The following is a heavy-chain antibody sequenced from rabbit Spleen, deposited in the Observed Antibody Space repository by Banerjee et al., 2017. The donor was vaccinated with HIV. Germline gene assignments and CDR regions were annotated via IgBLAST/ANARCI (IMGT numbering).Heavy chain of an antibody. V-gene: IGHV1S40*01. CDR1: GFSFSSRYY. Sequence: QSLEESGGDLVKPGASLTLTCTASGFSFSSRYYMCWVRQAPGKGLEWIACIYAGSSTSTYYATWAKGRFTISKTSSTTVTLQMTSLTAADTATYFCARDAGSYDYIDGYFNLWGPGTLVTVS. CDR2: IYAGSSTST. J-gene: IGHJ4*01. D-gene: IGHD8-1*01. CDR3: ARDAGSYDYIDGYFNL.